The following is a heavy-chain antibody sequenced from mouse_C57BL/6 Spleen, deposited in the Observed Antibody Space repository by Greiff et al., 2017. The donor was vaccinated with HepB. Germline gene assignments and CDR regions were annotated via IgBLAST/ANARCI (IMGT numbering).Heavy chain of an antibody. D-gene: IGHD1-1*01. Sequence: VQLQQPGAELVMPGASVKLSCKASGYTFTSYWMHWVKQRPGQGLEWIGEIDPSDSYTNYNQKFKGKSTLTVDKSSSTAYMQLSSLTSEDSAVYYCARIGSSYGFAYWGQGTLVTVSA. J-gene: IGHJ3*01. CDR1: GYTFTSYW. CDR3: ARIGSSYGFAY. V-gene: IGHV1-69*01. CDR2: IDPSDSYT.